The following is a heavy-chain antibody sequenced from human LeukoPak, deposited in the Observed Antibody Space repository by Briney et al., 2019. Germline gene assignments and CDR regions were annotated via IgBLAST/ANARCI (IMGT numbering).Heavy chain of an antibody. V-gene: IGHV3-9*01. J-gene: IGHJ5*02. D-gene: IGHD6-13*01. CDR3: AKDMSAAGTNWFDP. Sequence: PGGSLRLSCAASGFTFDDYAMHWVRQAPGKGLEWVSGISWNSGSIGYADSVKGRFTISRDNAKSSLYLQMNSLRAEDTALYYCAKDMSAAGTNWFDPWGQGTLVTVSS. CDR2: ISWNSGSI. CDR1: GFTFDDYA.